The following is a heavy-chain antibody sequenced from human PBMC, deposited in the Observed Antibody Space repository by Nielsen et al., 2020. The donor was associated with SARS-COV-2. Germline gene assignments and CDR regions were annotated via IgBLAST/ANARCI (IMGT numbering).Heavy chain of an antibody. V-gene: IGHV3-48*02. Sequence: GGSLRLSCAASGFAFRTHSMNWLRQAPGKGLEWISYISDDNTVFYAESVKGRFTISRDNAENSLYLQMNNLRDDDTAVYYCARDSELLTHYYALDYWGQGTPVTVSS. D-gene: IGHD3-9*01. J-gene: IGHJ4*02. CDR1: GFAFRTHS. CDR3: ARDSELLTHYYALDY. CDR2: ISDDNTV.